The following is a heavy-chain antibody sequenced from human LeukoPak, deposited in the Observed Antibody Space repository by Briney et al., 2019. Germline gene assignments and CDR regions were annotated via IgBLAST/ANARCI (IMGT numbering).Heavy chain of an antibody. D-gene: IGHD2-15*01. CDR1: GFTFSSYV. V-gene: IGHV3-21*01. CDR3: ARDRDPYCSGGSCLLGYYYGMDV. Sequence: GGSLRLSCAASGFTFSSYVMNWVRQAPGKGLEWVSSISSSSSYIYYADSVKGRFTISRDNAKNSLYLQMNSLRAEDTAVYYCARDRDPYCSGGSCLLGYYYGMDVWGQGTTVTVSS. CDR2: ISSSSSYI. J-gene: IGHJ6*02.